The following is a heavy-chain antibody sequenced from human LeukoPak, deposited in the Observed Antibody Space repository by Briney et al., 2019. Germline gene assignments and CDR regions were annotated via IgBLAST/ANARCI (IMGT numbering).Heavy chain of an antibody. D-gene: IGHD1-14*01. CDR1: GFSPSTSGMC. CDR2: IDWDDDK. CDR3: ARMRIPEGYY. Sequence: SGPTLVNPTQTLTLTCTFSGFSPSTSGMCVSWIRQPPGKALEWLARIDWDDDKYYSTSLKTRLTISKDTSKNQVVLTMTNMDTVDTATYFCARMRIPEGYYWGQGTLVTVSS. V-gene: IGHV2-70*11. J-gene: IGHJ4*02.